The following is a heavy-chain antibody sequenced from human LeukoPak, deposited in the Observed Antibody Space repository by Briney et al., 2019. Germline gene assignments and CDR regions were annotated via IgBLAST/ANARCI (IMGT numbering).Heavy chain of an antibody. CDR1: GFTFSSYP. CDR3: AKVPHYYGSGSYYNDDAFDI. Sequence: GGSLRLSCAASGFTFSSYPMSWVRQAPGKGLEWVSAISGSGGSTYYADSVKGRFTISRDNSKNTLYLQMNSLRAEDTAVYYCAKVPHYYGSGSYYNDDAFDIWGQGTMVTVSS. V-gene: IGHV3-23*01. CDR2: ISGSGGST. D-gene: IGHD3-10*01. J-gene: IGHJ3*02.